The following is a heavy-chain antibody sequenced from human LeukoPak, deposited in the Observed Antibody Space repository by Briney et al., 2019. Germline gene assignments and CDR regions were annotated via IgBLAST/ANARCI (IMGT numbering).Heavy chain of an antibody. J-gene: IGHJ3*02. V-gene: IGHV4-30-4*01. Sequence: PSETLSLTCTVSGGSISSGDYYWSWIRQPPGKGLEWIGYIYYSGSTYYNPSLKSRVTISVDTSKNQFSLKLSSVTAADTAVYYCARAGGSGWYGDAFDIWGQGTMVTVSS. D-gene: IGHD6-19*01. CDR1: GGSISSGDYY. CDR2: IYYSGST. CDR3: ARAGGSGWYGDAFDI.